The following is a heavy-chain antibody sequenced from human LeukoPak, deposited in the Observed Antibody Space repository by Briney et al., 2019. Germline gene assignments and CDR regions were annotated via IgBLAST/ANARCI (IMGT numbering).Heavy chain of an antibody. CDR3: AKNGAPHGMDL. J-gene: IGHJ6*02. CDR2: IKHDGSET. Sequence: GGSLRLACATSGFTVSSIWMSWVRQAPGKGLEWVANIKHDGSETNYVDSVKGRFTISRDNAKNSLHLQMNSLRVEDTAVYYCAKNGAPHGMDLWGQGTTVTVSS. D-gene: IGHD1-14*01. V-gene: IGHV3-7*02. CDR1: GFTVSSIW.